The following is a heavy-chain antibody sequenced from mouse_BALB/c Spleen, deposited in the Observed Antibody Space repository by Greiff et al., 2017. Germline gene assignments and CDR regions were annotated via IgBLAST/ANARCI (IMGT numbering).Heavy chain of an antibody. CDR1: GFTFSSYG. J-gene: IGHJ2*01. CDR3: ARHQGVRSYYFDY. D-gene: IGHD2-14*01. CDR2: ISSGGSYT. Sequence: EVQLVESGGDLVKPGGSLKLSCAASGFTFSSYGMSWVRQTPDKRLEWVATISSGGSYTYYPDSVKGRFTISRDNAKNTLYLQMSSLKSEDTAMYYCARHQGVRSYYFDYWGQGTTLTVSS. V-gene: IGHV5-6*01.